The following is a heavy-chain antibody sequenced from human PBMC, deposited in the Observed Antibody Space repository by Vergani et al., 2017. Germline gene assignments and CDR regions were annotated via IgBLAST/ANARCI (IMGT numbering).Heavy chain of an antibody. J-gene: IGHJ4*02. Sequence: QLQLQESGSGLVKPTQTLSLTCAVSGGSISSGGYSWSWIRQPPGKGLEWIGYIYHSGSTYYNPSLKSRVTISVDRSKNQFSLKLSSVTAADTAVYYCARDARVPRGYFDYWGQGTLVTVSS. CDR1: GGSISSGGYS. CDR2: IYHSGST. V-gene: IGHV4-30-2*01. D-gene: IGHD4/OR15-4a*01. CDR3: ARDARVPRGYFDY.